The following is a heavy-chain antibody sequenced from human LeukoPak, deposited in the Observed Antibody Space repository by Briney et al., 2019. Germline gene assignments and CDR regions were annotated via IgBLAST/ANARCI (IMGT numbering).Heavy chain of an antibody. CDR1: GYSISSGYY. J-gene: IGHJ3*02. Sequence: SETLSLTCTVSGYSISSGYYWGWIRQPPGKGLEWIGSIYHSGSTYYNPPLKSRVTISVDTSKNQFSLKLSSVTAADTAVYYCARASYDYVWGSYRYGAFDIWGQGTMVTVSS. V-gene: IGHV4-38-2*02. CDR3: ARASYDYVWGSYRYGAFDI. CDR2: IYHSGST. D-gene: IGHD3-16*02.